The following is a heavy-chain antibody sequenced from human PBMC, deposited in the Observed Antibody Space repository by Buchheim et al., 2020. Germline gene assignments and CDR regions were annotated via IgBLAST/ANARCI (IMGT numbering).Heavy chain of an antibody. Sequence: EVQLVESGGGLVKPGGSLRLSCAASGFTFSNAWMSWVRQAPGKGLEWVANIKQDGSEKYYVDSVKGRFTISRDNAKNSWYRQMNSLRAEDTAVYYCARGSDLSGSFGGGDYWGQGTL. V-gene: IGHV3-7*01. CDR2: IKQDGSEK. CDR1: GFTFSNAW. CDR3: ARGSDLSGSFGGGDY. D-gene: IGHD3-10*01. J-gene: IGHJ4*02.